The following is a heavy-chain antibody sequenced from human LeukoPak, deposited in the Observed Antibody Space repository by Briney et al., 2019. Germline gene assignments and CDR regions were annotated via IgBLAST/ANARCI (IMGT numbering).Heavy chain of an antibody. V-gene: IGHV4-30-4*01. D-gene: IGHD3-10*01. CDR1: GGSISSGDYY. J-gene: IGHJ5*02. CDR2: IYYSGST. Sequence: SETLSLTCTVSGGSISSGDYYWSWIRQPPGKGLEWIGYIYYSGSTYYNPSLKSRVTISVDTSKNQFSLKLSSVTAADTAVYYCARVGRGSLWFGELLSDWFDPWGQGTLVTVSS. CDR3: ARVGRGSLWFGELLSDWFDP.